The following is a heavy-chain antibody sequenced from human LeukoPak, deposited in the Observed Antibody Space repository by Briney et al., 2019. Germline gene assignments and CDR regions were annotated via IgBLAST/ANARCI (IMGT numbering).Heavy chain of an antibody. CDR2: IYYSGST. CDR3: ASGAATYYFDY. Sequence: SETLSLTCTVSGSSISSYYWSWIRQPPGKGLEWIGYIYYSGSTNYNPSLKSRVTISVDTSKNQFSLKLSSVTAADTAVYYCASGAATYYFDYWGQGTLVTVSS. CDR1: GSSISSYY. V-gene: IGHV4-59*12. D-gene: IGHD2-15*01. J-gene: IGHJ4*02.